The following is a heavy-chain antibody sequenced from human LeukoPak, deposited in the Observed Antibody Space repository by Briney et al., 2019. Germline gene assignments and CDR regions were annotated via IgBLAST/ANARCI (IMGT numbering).Heavy chain of an antibody. Sequence: ASVKVSCKASGYTFTGYYMHWVRQAPGQGLEWMGWINPNSGGTNYAQKFQGRVTMTRDTSISTAYMGLSRLRSDDTAVYYCARGIVGATGPHYYYYMDVWGKGTTVTISS. V-gene: IGHV1-2*02. CDR1: GYTFTGYY. J-gene: IGHJ6*03. D-gene: IGHD1-26*01. CDR2: INPNSGGT. CDR3: ARGIVGATGPHYYYYMDV.